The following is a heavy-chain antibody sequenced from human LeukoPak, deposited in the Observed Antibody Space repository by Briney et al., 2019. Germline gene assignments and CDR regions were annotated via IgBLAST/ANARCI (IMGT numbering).Heavy chain of an antibody. J-gene: IGHJ4*02. CDR3: ARGLRWPDF. CDR2: ITGSGGNT. D-gene: IGHD4-23*01. V-gene: IGHV3-23*01. CDR1: GFTFSNYA. Sequence: PGGSLRLSCAASGFTFSNYAMSWVRQAPGKGLEWVSAITGSGGNTYYADSVKGRFTISRDNSKNTVFLQMNSLRADDTAIYYCARGLRWPDFWGQGTLVTVSS.